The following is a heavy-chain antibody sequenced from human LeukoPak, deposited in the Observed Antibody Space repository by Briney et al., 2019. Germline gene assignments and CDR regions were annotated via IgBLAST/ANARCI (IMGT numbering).Heavy chain of an antibody. Sequence: QPGGSLRLSCAASGFTFSSHGMNWVRQAPGKGLEWVSGISPSGDITYYADSVMGRFTISRDNSKNTLAVQMNSLRAEDTAVYYCAKGPLLWDWGQGTLVTVSS. D-gene: IGHD2/OR15-2a*01. CDR3: AKGPLLWD. V-gene: IGHV3-23*01. CDR2: ISPSGDIT. J-gene: IGHJ4*02. CDR1: GFTFSSHG.